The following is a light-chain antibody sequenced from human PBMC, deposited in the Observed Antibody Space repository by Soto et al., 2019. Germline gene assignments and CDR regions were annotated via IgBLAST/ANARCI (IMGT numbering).Light chain of an antibody. Sequence: DIQMTQSPPSLSASVGDRVTITCRASQSINSYLNWYQQKPGKAPDLLIYVASSLQSGVPSRFSGSGSGTAFTLTISSLQPEDSATYYCQQSYSVPYTFGQGTKMEIK. CDR3: QQSYSVPYT. CDR1: QSINSY. V-gene: IGKV1-39*01. J-gene: IGKJ2*01. CDR2: VAS.